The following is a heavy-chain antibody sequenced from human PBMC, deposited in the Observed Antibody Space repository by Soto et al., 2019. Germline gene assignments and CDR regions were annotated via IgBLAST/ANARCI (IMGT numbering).Heavy chain of an antibody. CDR1: GFTFSSYA. CDR3: AKDRRITIFGVVTPTPDYDYIWGSYRYLGTGFDY. Sequence: GGSLRLSCAASGFTFSSYAMSWVRQAPGKGLERVSAISGSGGSTYYADSVKGRFTISRDNSKNTPYLQMNSLRAEDTAVYYCAKDRRITIFGVVTPTPDYDYIWGSYRYLGTGFDYCGQGTLVTVSS. V-gene: IGHV3-23*01. J-gene: IGHJ4*02. CDR2: ISGSGGST. D-gene: IGHD3-16*02.